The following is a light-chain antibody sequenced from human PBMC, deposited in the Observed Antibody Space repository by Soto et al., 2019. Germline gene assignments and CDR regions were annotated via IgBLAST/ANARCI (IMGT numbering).Light chain of an antibody. J-gene: IGKJ1*01. Sequence: DIQMTQSPSTLSASVGDRVTITCRASQSINIWLAWYQQKPGKAPSLLIYDAPSLESGVPSRFSGSGSGTEFTLTISSLQPEDFATYYCQQYYSYRTFGQGTKVDIK. CDR1: QSINIW. CDR2: DAP. V-gene: IGKV1-5*01. CDR3: QQYYSYRT.